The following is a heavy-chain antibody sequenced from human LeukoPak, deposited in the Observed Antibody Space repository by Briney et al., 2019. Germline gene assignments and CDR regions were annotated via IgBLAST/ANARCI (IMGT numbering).Heavy chain of an antibody. CDR1: GGSISSYY. D-gene: IGHD6-13*01. J-gene: IGHJ4*02. CDR3: AATVIAAAGTGVDY. V-gene: IGHV4-59*01. CDR2: IYYSGST. Sequence: SETLSLTCTVSGGSISSYYWSWIRQPPGKGLEWIGYIYYSGSTNYNPSLKSRVTISVDTSKNQFSLKLSSVTAADTAVYYCAATVIAAAGTGVDYWGQGTLVTVSS.